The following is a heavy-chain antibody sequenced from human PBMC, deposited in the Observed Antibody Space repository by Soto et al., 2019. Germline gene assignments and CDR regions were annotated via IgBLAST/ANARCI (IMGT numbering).Heavy chain of an antibody. CDR3: ARFGYNGSGYGCFDL. D-gene: IGHD6-13*01. CDR1: GYTLTSYG. CDR2: ISAYNGNT. J-gene: IGHJ5*02. Sequence: GASVKVSCKASGYTLTSYGISWVRQAPGQGLEWMGWISAYNGNTNYAQKLQGRVTMTTDTSTSTAYMELRSLRSDDTAVYYCARFGYNGSGYGCFDLWGQGTLVTVSS. V-gene: IGHV1-18*01.